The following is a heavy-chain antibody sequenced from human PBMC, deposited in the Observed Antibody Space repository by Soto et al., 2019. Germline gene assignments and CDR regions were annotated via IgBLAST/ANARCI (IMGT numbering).Heavy chain of an antibody. Sequence: QVQLVQSGAEVKKPGASVKVSCKASGYTFTGYYMHWVRQAPGQGLEWMGWINPNSGGTNYAQNFQGRVTMTRDTSISTAYMELSRLRSDDTAVYYCARASTSITMVRGTPFDYWGQGTLVTVSS. D-gene: IGHD3-10*01. J-gene: IGHJ4*02. V-gene: IGHV1-2*02. CDR3: ARASTSITMVRGTPFDY. CDR1: GYTFTGYY. CDR2: INPNSGGT.